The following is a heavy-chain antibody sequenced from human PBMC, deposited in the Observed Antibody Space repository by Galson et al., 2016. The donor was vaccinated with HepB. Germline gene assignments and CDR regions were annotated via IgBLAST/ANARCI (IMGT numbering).Heavy chain of an antibody. D-gene: IGHD1-1*01. CDR2: IIPIFGTT. CDR3: ARGEIGTLPYYYFGMDV. V-gene: IGHV1-69*13. Sequence: SVKVSCKASGGTFSSHAITWVRQAPEQGLDWMGGIIPIFGTTNYAQKFQGRVTITADESTRTAYMELSSLRSEDTAVYYCARGEIGTLPYYYFGMDVWGQGTTVTVSS. CDR1: GGTFSSHA. J-gene: IGHJ6*02.